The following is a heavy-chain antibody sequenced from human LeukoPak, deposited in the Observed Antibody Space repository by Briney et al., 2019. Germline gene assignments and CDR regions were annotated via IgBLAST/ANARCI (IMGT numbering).Heavy chain of an antibody. V-gene: IGHV3-74*01. J-gene: IGHJ3*02. Sequence: GGSLRLSCTASGFTFIRYYIHWVRQAPGKGLVWVSRVDTGGGGTIYADSVKGRFTISRDNAKYTGYLQMNSLGAEDTAVYYCARGGFHHGFDIWGQGTMVTVSP. D-gene: IGHD3-22*01. CDR3: ARGGFHHGFDI. CDR2: VDTGGGGT. CDR1: GFTFIRYY.